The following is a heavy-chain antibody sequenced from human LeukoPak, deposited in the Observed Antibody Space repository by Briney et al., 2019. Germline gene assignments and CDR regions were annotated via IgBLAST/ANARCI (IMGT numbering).Heavy chain of an antibody. D-gene: IGHD3-10*01. CDR1: GFTFDDYA. Sequence: GGSLRLSCAASGFTFDDYAMHWVRQAPGKGLEWVSGINWSSGSIGYGDSVKGRFTISRDNAKNSLYLLMNSLRAEDTALYYCAKDTFYGSGKYYNGHFDYWGQGALVTVSS. CDR3: AKDTFYGSGKYYNGHFDY. J-gene: IGHJ4*02. CDR2: INWSSGSI. V-gene: IGHV3-9*01.